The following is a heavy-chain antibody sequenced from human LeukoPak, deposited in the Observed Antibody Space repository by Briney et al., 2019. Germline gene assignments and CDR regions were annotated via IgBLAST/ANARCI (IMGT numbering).Heavy chain of an antibody. CDR3: ARGSTYDFWSGDALDV. J-gene: IGHJ3*01. CDR2: ISGSAEKT. V-gene: IGHV3-23*01. D-gene: IGHD3-3*01. CDR1: GFAFGSHA. Sequence: GGSLRLSCAASGFAFGSHAMTWVRQAPGKGLEWVSSISGSAEKTYYADSVKGRFTISRDSSQKILNLQMNNLRVEDTAIYYCARGSTYDFWSGDALDVWGQGTMVTVAS.